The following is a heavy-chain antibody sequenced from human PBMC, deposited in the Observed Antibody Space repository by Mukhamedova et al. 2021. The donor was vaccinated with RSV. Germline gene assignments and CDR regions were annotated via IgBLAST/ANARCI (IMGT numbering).Heavy chain of an antibody. V-gene: IGHV3-23*01. CDR2: ISGSGGST. Sequence: QAPGKGLEWVSGISGSGGSTYYADSVKGRFTISRDNSKNTLYLQMNSLRAEDTAVYYCAKRRSSSWGFDYWGQGTLVTGSP. J-gene: IGHJ4*02. D-gene: IGHD6-13*01. CDR3: AKRRSSSWGFDY.